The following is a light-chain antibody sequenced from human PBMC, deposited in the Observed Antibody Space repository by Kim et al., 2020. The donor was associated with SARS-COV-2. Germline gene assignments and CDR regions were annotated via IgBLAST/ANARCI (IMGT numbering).Light chain of an antibody. CDR2: DVS. CDR1: QATDIP. CDR3: QQYENLPIT. J-gene: IGKJ5*01. Sequence: ASVGDRVTITCPASQATDIPLNWYQQKPGKAPNVVIYDVSNLQTGVPSRFSGSGSGTHFTLTINNLQPEDIAIYFCQQYENLPITFGQGTRLEIK. V-gene: IGKV1-33*01.